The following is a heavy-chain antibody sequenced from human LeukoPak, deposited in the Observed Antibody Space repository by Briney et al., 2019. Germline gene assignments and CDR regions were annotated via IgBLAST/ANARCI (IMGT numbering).Heavy chain of an antibody. D-gene: IGHD3-16*01. CDR1: GFTLTSHG. CDR3: ARWGDGKILDY. V-gene: IGHV3-33*01. J-gene: IGHJ4*02. Sequence: GGSLRLSCAASGFTLTSHGMQWVRQATGRGLEWVAVIWYDGSNKYYAESVKGRFTISRDNSKTTLYVQIKGLRVEDTAVDYCARWGDGKILDYWGQGTLVTVSS. CDR2: IWYDGSNK.